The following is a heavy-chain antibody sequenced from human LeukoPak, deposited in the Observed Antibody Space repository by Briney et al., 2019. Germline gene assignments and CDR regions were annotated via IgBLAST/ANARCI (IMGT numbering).Heavy chain of an antibody. CDR3: EKARKQWLVLGWFDP. D-gene: IGHD6-19*01. J-gene: IGHJ5*02. CDR2: ISGSGGST. CDR1: GFTFSSYA. V-gene: IGHV3-23*01. Sequence: GGSLRLSCAASGFTFSSYAMSWVRQAPGKGLEWVSAISGSGGSTYYADSVKGRFTISRDNSKNTLNLQMNSLRAEDTAVYYCEKARKQWLVLGWFDPWGQGTLVTVSS.